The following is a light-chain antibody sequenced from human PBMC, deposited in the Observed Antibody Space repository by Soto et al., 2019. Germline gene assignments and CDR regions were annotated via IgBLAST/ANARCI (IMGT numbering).Light chain of an antibody. CDR3: MQGTHWPVYT. Sequence: DVVMTQSPXXLPVTLXXXXSXSCRSSQSLXXXXXXXXXNWFQQRPGQSPRRLIYKVSNRDSGVPDRFSGSGSCTDFTLKISRVEAEDVGVYYCMQGTHWPVYTFGQGTKLEIK. CDR2: KVS. V-gene: IGKV2-30*01. J-gene: IGKJ2*01. CDR1: QSLXXXXXXXX.